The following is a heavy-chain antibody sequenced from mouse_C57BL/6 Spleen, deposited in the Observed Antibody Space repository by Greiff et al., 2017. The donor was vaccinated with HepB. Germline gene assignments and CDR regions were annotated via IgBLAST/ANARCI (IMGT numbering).Heavy chain of an antibody. CDR1: GFTFSSYA. J-gene: IGHJ3*01. V-gene: IGHV5-4*01. CDR3: ARDRDWDVLFAY. Sequence: VMLVESGGGLVKPGGSLKLSCAASGFTFSSYAMSWVRQTPEKRLEWVATISDGGSYTYYPDNVKGRFTISRDNAKNNLYLQMSHLKSEDTAMYYCARDRDWDVLFAYWGQGTLVTVSA. CDR2: ISDGGSYT. D-gene: IGHD4-1*01.